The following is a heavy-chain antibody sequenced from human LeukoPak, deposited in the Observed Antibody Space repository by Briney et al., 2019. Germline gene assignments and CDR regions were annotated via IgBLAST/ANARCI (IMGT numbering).Heavy chain of an antibody. Sequence: PSETLSLTSIFPGGPITSGGYSWSWIRQPPGKALEWIGYINYSGSTYYNPSLKSRVTISVDTSKNQFSLKLSSVTAADTAVYYCARGLPKDIVVVPAALWFDPWGQGTLVTVSS. CDR1: GGPITSGGYS. CDR2: INYSGST. V-gene: IGHV4-31*02. CDR3: ARGLPKDIVVVPAALWFDP. D-gene: IGHD2-2*01. J-gene: IGHJ5*02.